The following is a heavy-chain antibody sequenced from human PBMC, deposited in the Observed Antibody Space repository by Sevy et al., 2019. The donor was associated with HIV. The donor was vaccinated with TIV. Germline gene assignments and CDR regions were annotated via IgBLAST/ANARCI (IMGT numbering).Heavy chain of an antibody. CDR1: RYTFTDYY. CDR2: INPNNGGT. V-gene: IGHV1-2*02. CDR3: ARLTTMPTSDDYGMDV. Sequence: ASVKVSCKAARYTFTDYYVHWVRQGPGQGLEWMGWINPNNGGTKYARRFQGRVTMTRDTSINTAYMELGSLTSDDTAVYYCARLTTMPTSDDYGMDVWGQGTTVTVSS. J-gene: IGHJ6*02. D-gene: IGHD4-17*01.